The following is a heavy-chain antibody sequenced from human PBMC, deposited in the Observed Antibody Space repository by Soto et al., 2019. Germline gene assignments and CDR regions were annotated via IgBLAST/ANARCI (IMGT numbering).Heavy chain of an antibody. D-gene: IGHD6-13*01. CDR2: ISSSSSYI. CDR3: ASSQQRLVKSRDGCFPH. J-gene: IGHJ1*01. CDR1: GFTFSSYS. Sequence: EVQLVESGGGLVKPGGSLRLSCAASGFTFSSYSMNWVRQAPGKGLEWVSSISSSSSYIYYADSVKGRFTISRDNAKNSLYLQMNSLRAEDTAVYYCASSQQRLVKSRDGCFPHWGQGTLVTVSS. V-gene: IGHV3-21*01.